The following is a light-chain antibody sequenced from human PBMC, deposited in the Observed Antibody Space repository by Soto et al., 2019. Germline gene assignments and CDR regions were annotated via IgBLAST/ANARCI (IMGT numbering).Light chain of an antibody. CDR1: QSVSSY. CDR2: GAS. Sequence: EKVMTQSPATLSMSPGERATLSCRARQSVSSYLAWYQHKPGQAPGLLIYGASTRATGIPARFSGSGSGTEFTLTISSLQSEDFSMYFCQQYNNWPSWTFGQGTKGEIK. V-gene: IGKV3-15*01. J-gene: IGKJ1*01. CDR3: QQYNNWPSWT.